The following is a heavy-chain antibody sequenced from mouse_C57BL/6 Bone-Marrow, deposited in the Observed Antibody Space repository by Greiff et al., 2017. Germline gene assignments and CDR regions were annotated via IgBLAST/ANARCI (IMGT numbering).Heavy chain of an antibody. V-gene: IGHV1-50*01. Sequence: QVQLQQSGAELVKPGASVKLSCKASGYTFTSYWMQWVKQRPGQGLEWIGEIDPSDSYTNYNQKFKGKATLTVDTSSSTAYMQLSSLTSKASAVYYCAIEVYPFYYWGQGTTLTVSS. CDR3: AIEVYPFYY. CDR1: GYTFTSYW. CDR2: IDPSDSYT. J-gene: IGHJ2*01.